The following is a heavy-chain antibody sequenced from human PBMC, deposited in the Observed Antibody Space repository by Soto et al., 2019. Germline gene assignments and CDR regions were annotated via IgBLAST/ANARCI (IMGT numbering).Heavy chain of an antibody. Sequence: QVQLQESGPGLVKPSGTLSLTCAVSGGSISSSNWWSWVRQPPGKGLEWIGEIYHSGSTNYNPSLKGRVTISVNKSKNQFPPKLGSVTAADTAVYYCARDYTVRGVMRYFDYWGQGTLVTVSS. J-gene: IGHJ4*02. CDR2: IYHSGST. D-gene: IGHD3-10*01. CDR3: ARDYTVRGVMRYFDY. CDR1: GGSISSSNW. V-gene: IGHV4-4*02.